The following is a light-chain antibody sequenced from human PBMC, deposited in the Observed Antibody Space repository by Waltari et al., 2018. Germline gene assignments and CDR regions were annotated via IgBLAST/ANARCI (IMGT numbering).Light chain of an antibody. CDR3: QKYVNLPAT. CDR1: QSVGRF. V-gene: IGKV3-20*01. J-gene: IGKJ1*01. CDR2: DAS. Sequence: EIVLTQSPGTLSLSPGDKATLSCRASQSVGRFLAWYQKKPDQAPRLPIYDASTRASGIPDRFGGRGSGTDFSLPISRLVPEDFAVYFCQKYVNLPATFGQGTKVEIQ.